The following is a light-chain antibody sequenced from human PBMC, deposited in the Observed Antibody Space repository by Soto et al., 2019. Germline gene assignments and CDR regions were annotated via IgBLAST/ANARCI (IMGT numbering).Light chain of an antibody. Sequence: DIQMTQSPSTLSASVGDRVAITCRASQSISNWLAWYQQKPGKAPKLLIYKASTLETGVPSRFSGSGSGTEFTLTISSLHPDDFATYYCQQYDSFLYTFGQGTNLEMK. CDR3: QQYDSFLYT. CDR2: KAS. J-gene: IGKJ2*01. CDR1: QSISNW. V-gene: IGKV1-5*03.